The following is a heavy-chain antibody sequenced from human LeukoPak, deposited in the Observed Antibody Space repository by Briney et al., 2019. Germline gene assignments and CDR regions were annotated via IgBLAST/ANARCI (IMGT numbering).Heavy chain of an antibody. CDR1: GFTFSSYA. Sequence: GGSLRLSCAASGFTFSSYAMHWVRQAPGKGLEWVAVISYDGSNKYYADSVKGRFTISRDNSKNTLYLQMNSLRAEDTAVYYCARVGYCGSTSCSGGLEYYYYYGMDVWGQGTTVTVSS. CDR2: ISYDGSNK. CDR3: ARVGYCGSTSCSGGLEYYYYYGMDV. D-gene: IGHD2-2*01. V-gene: IGHV3-30-3*01. J-gene: IGHJ6*02.